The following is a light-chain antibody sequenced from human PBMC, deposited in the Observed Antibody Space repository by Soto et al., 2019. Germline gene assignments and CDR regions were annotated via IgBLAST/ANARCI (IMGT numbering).Light chain of an antibody. V-gene: IGKV1-33*01. CDR3: QQYDNLPLT. J-gene: IGKJ3*01. CDR2: DAS. CDR1: QDINNQ. Sequence: EIQMTQSPSSLSASVGDRVTITCQASQDINNQLNWYQQKPGNAPKLVMHDASNLETGVTSRFSGSGSGTHFTFAISSLQPEAVATYYCQQYDNLPLTFGPGTKVDIK.